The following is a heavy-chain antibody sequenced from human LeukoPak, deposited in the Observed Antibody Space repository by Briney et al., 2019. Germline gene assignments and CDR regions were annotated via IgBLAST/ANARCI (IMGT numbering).Heavy chain of an antibody. V-gene: IGHV3-23*01. Sequence: GGSLRLSCAASGFTFSSYAMSWVRQAPGKGLEWVSGISGSGGSTYYADSVKGRFTISRDNSKNTLYLQMNSLRAEDTAVYYCATTGYSSRNYWGQGTLVTVSS. CDR3: ATTGYSSRNY. CDR1: GFTFSSYA. J-gene: IGHJ4*02. D-gene: IGHD6-13*01. CDR2: ISGSGGST.